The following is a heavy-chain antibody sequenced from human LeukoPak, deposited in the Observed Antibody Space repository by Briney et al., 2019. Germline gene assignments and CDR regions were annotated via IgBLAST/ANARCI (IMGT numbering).Heavy chain of an antibody. D-gene: IGHD5-18*01. CDR2: ISSSSSTI. CDR1: GFTFSSYS. CDR3: ARDPARGYSYGALY. Sequence: GGSLRLSCAASGFTFSSYSMNWVRQAPGKGLEWASYISSSSSTIYYADSVKGRLTISRDNAKNSLYLQMNSLRAEDTAVYYCARDPARGYSYGALYWGQGTLVTVSS. V-gene: IGHV3-48*01. J-gene: IGHJ4*02.